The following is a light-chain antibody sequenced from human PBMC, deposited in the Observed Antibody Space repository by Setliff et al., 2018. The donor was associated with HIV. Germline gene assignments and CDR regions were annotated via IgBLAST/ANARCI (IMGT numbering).Light chain of an antibody. J-gene: IGLJ2*01. CDR3: SSYTSSGTI. CDR2: DVT. V-gene: IGLV2-14*03. CDR1: STDVGGYDF. Sequence: QSVLTQPASVSGSPGQSITISCAGTSTDVGGYDFVSWYQQHPDKAPKLIIYDVTNRPSGVSNRFSGSKSGKTASLAISGLQPDDEAHYYCSSYTSSGTIFGGGTKVTVL.